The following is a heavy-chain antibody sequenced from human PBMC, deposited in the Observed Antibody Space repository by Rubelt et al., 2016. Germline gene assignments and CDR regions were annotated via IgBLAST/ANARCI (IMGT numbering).Heavy chain of an antibody. CDR2: INHSGST. D-gene: IGHD3-10*01. CDR3: AREAGSGGYGMDV. J-gene: IGHJ6*02. CDR1: GGSFSGYY. Sequence: QVQQQQWGAGLLKPSETLSLSCAVYGGSFSGYYWSWIRQPPGKWLAWIGEINHSGSTNYNPSLKSRVTISVDTSKNQFSLKLSSVTAADTAGYYCAREAGSGGYGMDVWGQGTTVTVSS. V-gene: IGHV4-34*01.